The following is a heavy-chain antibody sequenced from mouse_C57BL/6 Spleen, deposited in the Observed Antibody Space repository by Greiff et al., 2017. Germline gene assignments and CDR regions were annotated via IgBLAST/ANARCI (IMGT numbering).Heavy chain of an antibody. CDR3: ARKGAAQATDY. D-gene: IGHD3-2*02. J-gene: IGHJ2*01. CDR1: GYAFSSYW. V-gene: IGHV1-80*01. Sequence: QVQLQQSGAELVKPGASVKISCKASGYAFSSYWMNWVKQRPGKGLEWIGQIYPGDGDTNYNGKFKGKATLTADKSSSTAYMQLSSLTSEDSAVYCCARKGAAQATDYWGQGTTLTVSS. CDR2: IYPGDGDT.